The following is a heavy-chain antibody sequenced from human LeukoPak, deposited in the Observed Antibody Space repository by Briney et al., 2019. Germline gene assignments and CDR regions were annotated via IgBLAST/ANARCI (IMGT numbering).Heavy chain of an antibody. D-gene: IGHD6-13*01. V-gene: IGHV1-18*01. CDR3: ARDPLIHSSSWPLDY. Sequence: GASVKVSCKASGYTFTSYGISWVRQAPGQGLEWMGWINTYNGNTNYAQKLQGRVTMTTDTSTSTAYMELWSLRSDDTAVYYCARDPLIHSSSWPLDYWGQGTLVTVS. J-gene: IGHJ4*02. CDR1: GYTFTSYG. CDR2: INTYNGNT.